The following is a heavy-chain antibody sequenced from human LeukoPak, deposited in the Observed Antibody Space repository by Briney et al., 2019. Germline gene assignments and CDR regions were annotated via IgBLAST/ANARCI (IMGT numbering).Heavy chain of an antibody. D-gene: IGHD4-17*01. Sequence: SETLSLTCAVYGGSFSGYYWSWIRQPPGKGLEWIGEINHSGSTNYNPSLKSRVTISVDTSKNQFSLKLSSVTAADTAVYYCARFRRRGLLDYWGQGTLVTVSS. CDR2: INHSGST. V-gene: IGHV4-34*01. CDR3: ARFRRRGLLDY. J-gene: IGHJ4*02. CDR1: GGSFSGYY.